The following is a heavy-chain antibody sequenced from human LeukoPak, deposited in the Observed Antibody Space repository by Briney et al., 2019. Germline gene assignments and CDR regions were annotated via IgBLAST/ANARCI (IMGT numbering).Heavy chain of an antibody. CDR3: ARDVRFLEWLFHPPSTSYYFDY. D-gene: IGHD3-3*01. Sequence: KAGGSLRLSCAASGFTFSDYYMSWIRQAPGKGLEWVSYISSSGSTIYYADSVKGRFTISRDIAKNSLYLQMNSLRAEDTAVYYCARDVRFLEWLFHPPSTSYYFDYWGQGTLVTVSS. J-gene: IGHJ4*02. V-gene: IGHV3-11*01. CDR2: ISSSGSTI. CDR1: GFTFSDYY.